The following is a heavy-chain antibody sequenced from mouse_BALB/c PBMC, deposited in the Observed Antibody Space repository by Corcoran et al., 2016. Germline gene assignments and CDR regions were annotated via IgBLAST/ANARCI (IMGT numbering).Heavy chain of an antibody. V-gene: IGHV9-3-1*01. CDR3: ARWDGSSYGLAY. CDR1: GYTFTNYG. CDR2: INTYTGEP. Sequence: QRQLVPSGPELKKPGEPVKISCKTSGYTFTNYGMNWVKQAPGKGLKWMGWINTYTGEPTYADNFKGRFAFSLETSASTAYLQINNLKNEDTATYFCARWDGSSYGLAYWGQGTLVTVSA. J-gene: IGHJ3*01. D-gene: IGHD1-1*01.